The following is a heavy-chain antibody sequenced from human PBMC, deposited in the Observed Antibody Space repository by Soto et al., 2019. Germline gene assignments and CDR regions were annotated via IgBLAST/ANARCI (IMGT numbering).Heavy chain of an antibody. CDR2: IRNDGSRT. V-gene: IGHV3-74*01. CDR1: GFTFSSYW. CDR3: ARDRAYSGYDN. Sequence: HPGGSLRLSCAASGFTFSSYWMHWVRQAPGKGLVWVARIRNDGSRTSYADSVKGRFTISRDNAKNTLYLQMNTLRAEDTAVYYCARDRAYSGYDNWGQGTLVTVSS. D-gene: IGHD5-12*01. J-gene: IGHJ4*02.